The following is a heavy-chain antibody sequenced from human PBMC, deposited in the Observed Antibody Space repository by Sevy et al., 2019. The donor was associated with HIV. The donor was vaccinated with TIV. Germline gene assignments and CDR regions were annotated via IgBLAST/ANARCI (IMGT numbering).Heavy chain of an antibody. Sequence: ASVKVSCKASGGTFSSYAISWVRQAPGQGLEWMGGIIPIFGTANYAQKFQGRVTITADESTSTAYMELSSLRSEDMAVYYCARAYSTTGTTGSNWFDPWGLGTLVTVSS. CDR2: IIPIFGTA. CDR3: ARAYSTTGTTGSNWFDP. V-gene: IGHV1-69*13. D-gene: IGHD1-1*01. J-gene: IGHJ5*02. CDR1: GGTFSSYA.